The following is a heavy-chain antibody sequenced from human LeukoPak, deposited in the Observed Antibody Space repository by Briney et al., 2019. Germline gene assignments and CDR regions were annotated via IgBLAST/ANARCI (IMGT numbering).Heavy chain of an antibody. CDR2: IIPIFGTA. V-gene: IGHV1-69*13. D-gene: IGHD3-22*01. Sequence: SVKVSCKASGYTFTSYDISWVRQAPGQGLEWMGGIIPIFGTANYAQKFQGRVTITADESTSTAYMELSSLRSEDTAVYYCARGGGYYYDSSGSNWFDPWGQGTLVTVSS. CDR3: ARGGGYYYDSSGSNWFDP. CDR1: GYTFTSYD. J-gene: IGHJ5*02.